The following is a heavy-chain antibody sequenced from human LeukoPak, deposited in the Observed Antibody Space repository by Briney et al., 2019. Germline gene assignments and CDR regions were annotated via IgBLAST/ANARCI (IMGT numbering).Heavy chain of an antibody. D-gene: IGHD5-12*01. CDR2: MDPNSGNT. CDR3: AREGGRQWLRYFDY. J-gene: IGHJ4*02. V-gene: IGHV1-8*01. CDR1: GYTFTSYD. Sequence: GASVKVSCKASGYTFTSYDINWVRQATGQGLEWMGWMDPNSGNTGYAQKFQGRVTMTRNTSISTAYMELSSLRSEDTAVYYCAREGGRQWLRYFDYWGQGTLVTVSS.